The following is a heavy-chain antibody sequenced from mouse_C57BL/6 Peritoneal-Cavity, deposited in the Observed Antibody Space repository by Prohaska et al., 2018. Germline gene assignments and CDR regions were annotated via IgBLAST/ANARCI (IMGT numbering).Heavy chain of an antibody. Sequence: QVQLQQSGAELVKPGASVKISCKASGYAFSSYWMNWVKQRPGKGLEWIGQIYPGDGYTNYNGKFKCKATLTADKSSSTAYMQLSSLTSEDSAVDFCARRRGPYAMDYWGQGTSVTVSS. CDR2: IYPGDGYT. V-gene: IGHV1-80*01. J-gene: IGHJ4*01. CDR1: GYAFSSYW. CDR3: ARRRGPYAMDY.